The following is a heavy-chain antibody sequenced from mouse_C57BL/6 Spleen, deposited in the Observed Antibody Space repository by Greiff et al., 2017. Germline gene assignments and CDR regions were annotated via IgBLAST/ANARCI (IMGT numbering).Heavy chain of an antibody. CDR1: GFTFSSYA. CDR2: ISSGGDYI. J-gene: IGHJ3*01. Sequence: EVKLVESGEGLVKPGGSLKLSCAASGFTFSSYAMSWVRQTPEKRLEWVAYISSGGDYIYYADTVKGRFTISRDNARNTLYLQMSSLKSEDTAMYYCTRDYYGSSLAYWGQGTLVTVSA. D-gene: IGHD1-1*01. V-gene: IGHV5-9-1*02. CDR3: TRDYYGSSLAY.